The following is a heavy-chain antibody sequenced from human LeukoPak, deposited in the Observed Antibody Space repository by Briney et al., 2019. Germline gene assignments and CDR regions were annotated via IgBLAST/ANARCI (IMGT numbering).Heavy chain of an antibody. CDR1: GGSFSGYY. CDR2: INHSGST. CDR3: ARHNPPTVVTPRAFDI. J-gene: IGHJ3*02. D-gene: IGHD4-23*01. V-gene: IGHV4-34*01. Sequence: SETLSLTCAVYGGSFSGYYWSWIRQPPGKGLEWIGEINHSGSTNYNPSLKSRVTISVDTSKNQFSLKLSSVTAADTAVYYCARHNPPTVVTPRAFDIWGQGTMVTVSS.